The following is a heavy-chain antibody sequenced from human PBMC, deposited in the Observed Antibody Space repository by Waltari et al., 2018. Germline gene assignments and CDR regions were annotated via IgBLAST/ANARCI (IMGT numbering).Heavy chain of an antibody. CDR3: ATLGGLWFGESISDFDY. CDR1: GFTFSSYG. Sequence: QVQLVESGGGVVQPGRSLRLSCAASGFTFSSYGMHWVRQAPGKGLEWVAVIWYDGSNKYYADSVKGRFTISRDNSKNTLYLQMNSLRAEDTAVYYCATLGGLWFGESISDFDYWGQGTLVTVSS. D-gene: IGHD3-10*01. V-gene: IGHV3-33*01. CDR2: IWYDGSNK. J-gene: IGHJ4*02.